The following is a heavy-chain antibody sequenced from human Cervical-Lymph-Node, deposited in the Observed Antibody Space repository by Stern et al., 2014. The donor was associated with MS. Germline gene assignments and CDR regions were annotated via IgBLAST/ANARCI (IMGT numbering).Heavy chain of an antibody. CDR2: ISYIGST. Sequence: QEQLQESGPGLVKPSQTLSLSCTVSGASISTVGYYWSWIRQHPGKGLEWIAYISYIGSTYYNPSLKSRVSISADTSKNQFSLNLTSVTAADTALYYCARSDRLWGSFDYWGQGTLVAVSS. CDR3: ARSDRLWGSFDY. D-gene: IGHD3-16*01. CDR1: GASISTVGYY. V-gene: IGHV4-31*03. J-gene: IGHJ4*02.